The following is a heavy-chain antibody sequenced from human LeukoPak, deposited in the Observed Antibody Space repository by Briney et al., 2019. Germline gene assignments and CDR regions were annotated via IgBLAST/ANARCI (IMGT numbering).Heavy chain of an antibody. Sequence: GGSLRLSCGASGFTFSSYEMNWVRQPPGQGLEWVSYISRSGSTIYYADSVKGRFTISRDNAEKSLYLQMNSLRAEDTAVYYCARSPRSSSLFYYGMDVWGQGTTVTV. CDR1: GFTFSSYE. CDR2: ISRSGSTI. D-gene: IGHD6-13*01. V-gene: IGHV3-48*03. CDR3: ARSPRSSSLFYYGMDV. J-gene: IGHJ6*02.